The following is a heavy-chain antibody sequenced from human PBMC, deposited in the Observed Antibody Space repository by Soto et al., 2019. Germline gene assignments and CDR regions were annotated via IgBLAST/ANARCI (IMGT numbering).Heavy chain of an antibody. V-gene: IGHV5-51*01. CDR2: IYPGDSDT. J-gene: IGHJ3*02. Sequence: GESLKISCKGSGYSFTSYWIGWVRQMPGKGLEWMGIIYPGDSDTRYSPSFQGQVTISADKSISTAYLQWSSLKASDTAMYYCARPQKYYDILTGYYKGHNAFDIWGQGTMVTVS. D-gene: IGHD3-9*01. CDR3: ARPQKYYDILTGYYKGHNAFDI. CDR1: GYSFTSYW.